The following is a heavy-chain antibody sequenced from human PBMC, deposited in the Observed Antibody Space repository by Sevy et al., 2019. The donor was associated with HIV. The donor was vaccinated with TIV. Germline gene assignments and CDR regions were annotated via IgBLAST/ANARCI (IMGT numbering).Heavy chain of an antibody. V-gene: IGHV3-23*01. CDR1: GFTFSSYA. J-gene: IGHJ6*03. D-gene: IGHD4-17*01. CDR3: ARGVTTILPYYYYMDV. CDR2: ISGSGGST. Sequence: GGSLRLSCAASGFTFSSYAMSWVRQAPGKGLEWVSAISGSGGSTYYADSVKGRFTISRDNSKNKLYLQMNSLRAEDTAVYYCARGVTTILPYYYYMDVWGKGTTVTVSS.